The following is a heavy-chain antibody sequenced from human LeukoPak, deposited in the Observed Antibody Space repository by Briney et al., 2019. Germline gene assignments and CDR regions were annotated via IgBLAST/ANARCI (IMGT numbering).Heavy chain of an antibody. Sequence: GESLRISCKGSGYSFTSYWISWVRQMPGKGLEWMGRIDPSDSYTNYSPSFQGHVTISADKSISTAYLQWSSLKASDTAMYYCARTRHYDILTGYREAAGAFDIWGQGTMVTVSS. D-gene: IGHD3-9*01. CDR3: ARTRHYDILTGYREAAGAFDI. CDR1: GYSFTSYW. CDR2: IDPSDSYT. V-gene: IGHV5-10-1*01. J-gene: IGHJ3*02.